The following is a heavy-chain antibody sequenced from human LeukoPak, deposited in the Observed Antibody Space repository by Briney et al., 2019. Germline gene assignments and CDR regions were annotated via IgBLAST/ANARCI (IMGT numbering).Heavy chain of an antibody. CDR1: GGSISSSSYY. CDR3: ARGPPVLRYFGVGFDI. V-gene: IGHV4-39*07. CDR2: IYYSGST. D-gene: IGHD3-9*01. Sequence: SETLSLTCTVSGGSISSSSYYWGWIRQPPGKGLEWIGSIYYSGSTYYNPSLKSRVTISVDTSKNQFSLKLSSVTAADTAVYYCARGPPVLRYFGVGFDIWGQGTMVTVSS. J-gene: IGHJ3*02.